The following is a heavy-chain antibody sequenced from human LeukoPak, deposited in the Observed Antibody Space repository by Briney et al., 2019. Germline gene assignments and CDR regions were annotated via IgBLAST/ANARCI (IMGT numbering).Heavy chain of an antibody. CDR3: AKGPLRGVTKGPIDF. J-gene: IGHJ4*02. D-gene: IGHD3-10*01. CDR2: ISASGGTT. V-gene: IGHV3-23*01. CDR1: GFTFSSYG. Sequence: PGGSLRLSCAASGFTFSSYGISWVRQAPGKGLEWVSAISASGGTTYYADSVKGRFTISRDNSKNTLYLQMNSLRAEDTAIYYCAKGPLRGVTKGPIDFWGQGTLVTVSS.